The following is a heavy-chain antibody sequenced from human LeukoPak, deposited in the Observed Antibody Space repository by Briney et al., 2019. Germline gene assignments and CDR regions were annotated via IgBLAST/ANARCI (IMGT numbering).Heavy chain of an antibody. CDR2: INAGNGNT. J-gene: IGHJ4*02. Sequence: ASVKVSCKASGYTFTSYGISWVRQAPGQRLEWIGWINAGNGNTKYSQKFQGRVTITRDTSASTAYMELSSLRSEDTAVYYCARGRIQLWKTFDYWGQGTLVTVSS. CDR1: GYTFTSYG. D-gene: IGHD5-18*01. V-gene: IGHV1-3*01. CDR3: ARGRIQLWKTFDY.